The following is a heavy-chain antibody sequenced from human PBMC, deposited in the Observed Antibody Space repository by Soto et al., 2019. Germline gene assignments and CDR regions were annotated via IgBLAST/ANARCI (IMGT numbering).Heavy chain of an antibody. CDR1: GGTFSSYA. J-gene: IGHJ6*02. D-gene: IGHD3-22*01. Sequence: QVQLVQSGAEVKKPGSSVKVSCKASGGTFSSYAISWVRQAPGQGLEWMGGIIPIFGSANYAQKFQGRVTITGDESTSTAYMDLSSLRSEDTAVYYCARDLKRYYDSSGYGYYYYGMDVWDQGTTVTVSS. V-gene: IGHV1-69*01. CDR2: IIPIFGSA. CDR3: ARDLKRYYDSSGYGYYYYGMDV.